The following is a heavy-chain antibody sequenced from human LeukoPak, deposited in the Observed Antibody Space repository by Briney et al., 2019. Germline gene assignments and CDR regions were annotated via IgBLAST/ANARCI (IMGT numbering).Heavy chain of an antibody. V-gene: IGHV3-30-3*01. J-gene: IGHJ3*02. Sequence: PGRSLRLSCAASGFTFSSYAMHWVRQAPGKGLEWVAVISYDGSNKFYADPVKGQFTISRDNSKNMLHLQMNSLRAEDTAVYYCARDSGSGTPSAFDIWGQGTMVTVSS. CDR1: GFTFSSYA. CDR2: ISYDGSNK. D-gene: IGHD1-7*01. CDR3: ARDSGSGTPSAFDI.